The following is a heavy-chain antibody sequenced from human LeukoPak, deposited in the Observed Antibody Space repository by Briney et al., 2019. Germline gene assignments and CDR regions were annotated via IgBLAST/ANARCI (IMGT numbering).Heavy chain of an antibody. CDR1: GYTFTGYE. CDR3: ARDLTRDNWLDP. J-gene: IGHJ5*02. V-gene: IGHV1-2*02. CDR2: INPNSGVT. Sequence: ASVKVSCKASGYTFTGYEMHWVRQVPGQGLEWMGWINPNSGVTNYAQKFQGRVTMTRDTSISTAYMELSRLRSDDTAVYYCARDLTRDNWLDPWGQGTLVTVSS.